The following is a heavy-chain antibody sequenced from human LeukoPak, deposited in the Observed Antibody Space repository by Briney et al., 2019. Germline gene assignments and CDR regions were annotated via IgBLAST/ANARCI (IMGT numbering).Heavy chain of an antibody. V-gene: IGHV4-34*01. CDR3: ARGLDSYYDSWSGQTDAFDI. CDR1: GGSFSGYY. J-gene: IGHJ3*02. CDR2: INHSGST. Sequence: TETLSLTCAVYGGSFSGYYWSWIRQPPGKGLEWIGEINHSGSTNYNPSLKSRVTISVDTSKNQFSLKLSSVTAADTAVYYCARGLDSYYDSWSGQTDAFDIWGQGTMVTVSS. D-gene: IGHD3-3*01.